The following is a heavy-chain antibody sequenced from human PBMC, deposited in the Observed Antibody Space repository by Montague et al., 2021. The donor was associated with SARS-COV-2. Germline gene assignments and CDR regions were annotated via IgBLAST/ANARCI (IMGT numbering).Heavy chain of an antibody. CDR3: TSGREGNYNVMDV. CDR2: TYYRSKWYN. Sequence: CAISWDSVSSNSATWNWVRQSPSRGLEWLGGTYYRSKWYNDYAVSVRGRVTINPDTSKNQFSLQLNSVTPEDTAIYYCTSGREGNYNVMDVWGQGTTVTVSS. CDR1: WDSVSSNSAT. J-gene: IGHJ6*02. V-gene: IGHV6-1*01. D-gene: IGHD1-1*01.